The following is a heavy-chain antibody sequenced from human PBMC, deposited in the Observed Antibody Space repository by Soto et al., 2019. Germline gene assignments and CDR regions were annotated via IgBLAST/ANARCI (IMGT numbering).Heavy chain of an antibody. D-gene: IGHD4-17*01. CDR2: IKQDGSEK. CDR3: ASPPTNLDYGDDNWFDP. Sequence: EVQLVESGGGLVQTGGSLRLSCAASGFTFSRYWMSWVRQAPGKGLEWVANIKQDGSEKYYVDSVKGRFTISRDNAKNSLYLQMNSPRAEDTAVYYCASPPTNLDYGDDNWFDPWGQGTLVTVSS. V-gene: IGHV3-7*01. CDR1: GFTFSRYW. J-gene: IGHJ5*02.